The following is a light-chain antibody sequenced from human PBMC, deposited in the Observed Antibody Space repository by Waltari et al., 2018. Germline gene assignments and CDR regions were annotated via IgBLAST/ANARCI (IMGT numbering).Light chain of an antibody. CDR2: TND. V-gene: IGLV1-44*01. CDR1: NSNIGSNT. CDR3: AAWDDNLNARV. J-gene: IGLJ3*02. Sequence: QSVLTQPPSSSGTPGQRVTISCSGSNSNIGSNTVNWYQQFPGTAPKLRIYTNDQRPSGVPDRFSGSKSGTSASLAISGLQADDEAHYYCAAWDDNLNARVFGGGTMLTVL.